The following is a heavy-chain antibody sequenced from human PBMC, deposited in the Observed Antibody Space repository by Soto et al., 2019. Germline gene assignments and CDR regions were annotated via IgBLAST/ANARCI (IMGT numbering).Heavy chain of an antibody. CDR1: GFTFSSYW. V-gene: IGHV3-7*01. Sequence: GVLRLSCAASGFTFSSYWMSWVRQAPGKGLEWVANIKQDGSEKYYVDSVKGRFTISRDNAKNSLYLQMNSLRAEDTAVYYCAREGSSSWYQGFYYYYGMDVWGQGTTVTVSS. J-gene: IGHJ6*02. CDR2: IKQDGSEK. D-gene: IGHD6-13*01. CDR3: AREGSSSWYQGFYYYYGMDV.